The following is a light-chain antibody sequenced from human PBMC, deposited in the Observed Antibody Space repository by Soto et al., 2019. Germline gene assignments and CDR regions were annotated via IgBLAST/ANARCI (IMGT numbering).Light chain of an antibody. Sequence: DIQMTQSPSSLSASVGDRVTITCRASQSISSYLNWYQQKPGKAPKVLIYTASSLQSGIPSRFSGSGSGTDFTLTINSLQPEDFATYYCQQSYSGWSFGQGTKV. J-gene: IGKJ1*01. CDR1: QSISSY. CDR2: TAS. CDR3: QQSYSGWS. V-gene: IGKV1-39*01.